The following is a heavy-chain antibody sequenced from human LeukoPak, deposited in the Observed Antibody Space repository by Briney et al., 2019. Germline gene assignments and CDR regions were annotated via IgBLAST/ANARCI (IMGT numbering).Heavy chain of an antibody. V-gene: IGHV6-1*01. CDR2: TYYRCKWYN. CDR1: GDSVSSNSAA. Sequence: SPTLSLTFAISGDSVSSNSAAWNWLRQSPSRGLEWLGSTYYRCKWYNDYAVSVKSRITITPDTSKNQFSLQLNSVTPEDAAVYYCARDTWFTSSGFDYWGQGTLVTVSS. CDR3: ARDTWFTSSGFDY. J-gene: IGHJ4*02. D-gene: IGHD3-10*01.